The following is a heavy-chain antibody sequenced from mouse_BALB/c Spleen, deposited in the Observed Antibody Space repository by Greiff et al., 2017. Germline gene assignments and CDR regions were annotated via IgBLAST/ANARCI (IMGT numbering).Heavy chain of an antibody. CDR3: ARDLNYYGSSYDYYAMDY. CDR1: GFSLTGYG. D-gene: IGHD1-1*01. V-gene: IGHV2-6-7*01. J-gene: IGHJ4*01. Sequence: VQVVESGPGLVAPSQSLSITCTVSGFSLTGYGVNWVRQPPGKGLEWLGMIWGDGSTDYNSALKSRLSISKDNSKSQVFLKMNSLQTDDTARYYCARDLNYYGSSYDYYAMDYWGQGTSVTVSS. CDR2: IWGDGST.